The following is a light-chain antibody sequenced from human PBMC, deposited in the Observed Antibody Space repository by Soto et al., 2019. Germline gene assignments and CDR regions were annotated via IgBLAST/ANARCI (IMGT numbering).Light chain of an antibody. CDR3: QQYNTLPPWT. Sequence: EIVSTQSPGVLSLSKGERATLSCRASQSVSSSFLDWYQQKPGQAPRLLIYHASARATGIPARFSGSGSGTEFTLTISGLQSEDFAIYYCQQYNTLPPWTFGQGAKVDIK. J-gene: IGKJ1*01. CDR2: HAS. V-gene: IGKV3-15*01. CDR1: QSVSSS.